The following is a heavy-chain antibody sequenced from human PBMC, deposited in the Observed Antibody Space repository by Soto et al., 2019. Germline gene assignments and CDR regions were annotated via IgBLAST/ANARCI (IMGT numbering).Heavy chain of an antibody. CDR2: ISYDGSNK. CDR1: GFTLSSYD. V-gene: IGHV3-30-3*01. D-gene: IGHD4-17*01. CDR3: ARDYSDYGYYYYAMDV. J-gene: IGHJ6*02. Sequence: QVQLVESGGGVVQPGRSLRLSCAASGFTLSSYDMHWVRQAPGKGLEWVAVISYDGSNKYYADSVKGRFTISRDNSKNTLYLQMNSLRAEDTAVYYCARDYSDYGYYYYAMDVWGQGTTVTVSS.